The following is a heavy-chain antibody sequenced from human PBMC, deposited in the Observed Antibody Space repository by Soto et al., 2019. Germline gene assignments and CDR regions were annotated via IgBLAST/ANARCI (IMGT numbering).Heavy chain of an antibody. Sequence: ASVKVSCKASGYTFTSYAMHWVRQAPGQRLEWMGWINAGNGNTKYSQKFQGRVTITRDTSASTAYMELSSLRSEDTAVYYCARGYYDSSGYYRAEYFQHWGQGTLVTVSS. D-gene: IGHD3-22*01. CDR3: ARGYYDSSGYYRAEYFQH. CDR1: GYTFTSYA. CDR2: INAGNGNT. J-gene: IGHJ1*01. V-gene: IGHV1-3*01.